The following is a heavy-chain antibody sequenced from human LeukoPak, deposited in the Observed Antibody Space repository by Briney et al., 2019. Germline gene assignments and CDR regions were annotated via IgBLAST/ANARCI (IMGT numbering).Heavy chain of an antibody. J-gene: IGHJ4*02. CDR1: GDSVSSNSAA. V-gene: IGHV6-1*01. CDR2: TYYRSKWYN. Sequence: QTLSLTCAISGDSVSSNSAAWNWIRQSPSRGLEWLGRTYYRSKWYNDYAVSVKSRITINPDTSKNQFSLQLNSVTPEDTAVYYCARAARYYYGSGSYYKAAYYFDYWGQGTLVTVSS. D-gene: IGHD3-10*01. CDR3: ARAARYYYGSGSYYKAAYYFDY.